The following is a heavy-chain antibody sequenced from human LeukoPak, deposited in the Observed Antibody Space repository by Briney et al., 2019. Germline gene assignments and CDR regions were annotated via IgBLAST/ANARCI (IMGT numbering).Heavy chain of an antibody. Sequence: SETLSLTCAVYGGSFSGYYWSWIRQPPGKGLEWIGEINHSGSTNYDPSLKSRVTISVDTSKNQFSLKLSSVTAADTAVYYCARAGYSYGWSLYYYYMDVWGKGTTVTISS. CDR1: GGSFSGYY. CDR2: INHSGST. CDR3: ARAGYSYGWSLYYYYMDV. V-gene: IGHV4-34*01. J-gene: IGHJ6*03. D-gene: IGHD5-18*01.